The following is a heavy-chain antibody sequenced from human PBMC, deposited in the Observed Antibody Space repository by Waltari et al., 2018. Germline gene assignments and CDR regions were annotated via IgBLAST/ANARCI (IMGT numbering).Heavy chain of an antibody. CDR3: XKEQGGHSEIDX. D-gene: IGHD2-21*02. J-gene: IGHJ4*02. V-gene: IGHV3-30*18. Sequence: QVXLVXSGGGVVQPGGSXRLSCADSGFTFRRYGMHWVRQAPXKGLEXVAVIXYDGNXQYYAYSVKGXFTISRDFSTNTVYLQMXSLRREDTXVXYCXKEQGGHSEIDXWGQGTLVTVSS. CDR2: IXYDGNXQ. CDR1: GFTFRRYG.